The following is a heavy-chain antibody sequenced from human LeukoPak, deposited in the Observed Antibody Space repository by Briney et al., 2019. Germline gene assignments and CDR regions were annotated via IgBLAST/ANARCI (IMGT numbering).Heavy chain of an antibody. CDR2: IRSGGAR. J-gene: IGHJ4*02. D-gene: IGHD3-16*02. CDR3: AVDTPVIDAQIDY. CDR1: GFIFSHAW. V-gene: IGHV3-15*01. Sequence: GWSLRLSCTASGFIFSHAWVNWVRQAPGKGLQWLGRIRSGGAREYAAPAQGRFTISRDDFRNTVYLEMNNLDTDDTAVYFCAVDTPVIDAQIDYWGQGTLVTVSS.